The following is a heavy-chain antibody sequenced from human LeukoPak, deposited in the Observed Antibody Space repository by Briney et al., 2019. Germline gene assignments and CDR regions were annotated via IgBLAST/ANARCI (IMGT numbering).Heavy chain of an antibody. CDR2: INHSGST. CDR1: GGSFSGYY. CDR3: ARGPLLFCSSTSCYPRNDY. J-gene: IGHJ4*02. V-gene: IGHV4-34*01. D-gene: IGHD2-2*01. Sequence: SETLSLTCAVYGGSFSGYYWSWIRQPPGKGLEWIGEINHSGSTNYNPSLKSRVTISVDTSKNQFSLKLSSVTAADTAVYYYARGPLLFCSSTSCYPRNDYWGQGTLVTVSS.